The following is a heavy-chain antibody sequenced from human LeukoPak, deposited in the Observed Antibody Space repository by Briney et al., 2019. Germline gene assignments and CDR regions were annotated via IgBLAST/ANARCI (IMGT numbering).Heavy chain of an antibody. CDR1: GFIFSNYW. CDR2: INSDGSST. J-gene: IGHJ4*02. D-gene: IGHD3-16*01. V-gene: IGHV3-74*01. CDR3: ARVRGGYYSHY. Sequence: GGSLRLSCAASGFIFSNYWMLWVRQAPGKGLVWVSRINSDGSSTSYADSVKGRFTISRDNAKNTLYLQMNSLRAEDTAVYYCARVRGGYYSHYWGQGTLVTVS.